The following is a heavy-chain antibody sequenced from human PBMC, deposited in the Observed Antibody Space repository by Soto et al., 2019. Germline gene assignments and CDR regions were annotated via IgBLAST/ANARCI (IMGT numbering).Heavy chain of an antibody. J-gene: IGHJ4*02. V-gene: IGHV4-39*01. CDR1: DGSMNSDSSY. CDR2: INHSGST. D-gene: IGHD3-22*01. Sequence: SETLSLTCRVSDGSMNSDSSYWGWIRQPPGKGLEWIGVINHSGSTYHNLSLKGRVTMSVDASRNQFSLKLTSMAAADTAVYYCARLGGYVSVGYYYLWDSWGQGTLVTVSS. CDR3: ARLGGYVSVGYYYLWDS.